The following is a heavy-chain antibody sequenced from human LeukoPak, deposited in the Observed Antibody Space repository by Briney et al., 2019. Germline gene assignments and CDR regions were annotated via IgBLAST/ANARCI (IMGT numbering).Heavy chain of an antibody. Sequence: GGSLRLSCAASGFTFSSYAVSWVRQAPGQGLERVSAVSSSGGSAYYADSVKGRFTISRDNSKNTVYLEVNSLRAEDTAVYYCARACSGGSCYLAAFDIRGQGTMVSVSS. CDR3: ARACSGGSCYLAAFDI. J-gene: IGHJ3*02. V-gene: IGHV3-23*01. CDR1: GFTFSSYA. D-gene: IGHD2-15*01. CDR2: VSSSGGSA.